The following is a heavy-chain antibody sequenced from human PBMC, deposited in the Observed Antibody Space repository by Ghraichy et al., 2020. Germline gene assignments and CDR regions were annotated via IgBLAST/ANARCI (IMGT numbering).Heavy chain of an antibody. D-gene: IGHD1-14*01. Sequence: SQTLSLTCVISGDSVSGATGAWNWIRQSLTIGLESLGSAYYNSNWYKEYAVSVKSRMTLNIDTSQNQLSLPLTSVIPDDTAVYYCARGSYRTAFDIWGQGTMVTVSS. CDR1: GDSVSGATGA. J-gene: IGHJ3*02. CDR2: AYYNSNWYK. CDR3: ARGSYRTAFDI. V-gene: IGHV6-1*01.